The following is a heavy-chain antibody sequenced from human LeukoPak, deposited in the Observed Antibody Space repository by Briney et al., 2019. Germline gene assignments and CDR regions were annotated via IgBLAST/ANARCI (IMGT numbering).Heavy chain of an antibody. Sequence: GGSLRLSCTASGFTFGDYAMSWFRQAPGKGLAWVSYISSSGSTIYYADSVKGRFTISKDNARNSLYLQMNSLRAEDTAVYYCASARYRGDAFDIWGQGTVVTVSS. D-gene: IGHD1-14*01. J-gene: IGHJ3*02. CDR2: ISSSGSTI. V-gene: IGHV3-48*03. CDR3: ASARYRGDAFDI. CDR1: GFTFGDYA.